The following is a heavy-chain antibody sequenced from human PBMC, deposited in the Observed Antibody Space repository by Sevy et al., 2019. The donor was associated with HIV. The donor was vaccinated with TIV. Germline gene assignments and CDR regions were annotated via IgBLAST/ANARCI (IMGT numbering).Heavy chain of an antibody. J-gene: IGHJ5*02. Sequence: LQPSETLSLTCAVYGGSFSGYYWSWIRQPPGKGLEWIGEINHSGSTNYNPSLKSRVTISVDTSKNQFSLKLRSVTAADTAVYYCARGQLRINMIVVVMTSSDFWFDPWGQGTLVTVSS. V-gene: IGHV4-34*01. CDR1: GGSFSGYY. CDR2: INHSGST. D-gene: IGHD3-22*01. CDR3: ARGQLRINMIVVVMTSSDFWFDP.